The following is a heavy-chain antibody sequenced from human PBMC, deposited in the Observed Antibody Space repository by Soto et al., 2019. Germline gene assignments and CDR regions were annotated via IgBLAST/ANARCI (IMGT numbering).Heavy chain of an antibody. D-gene: IGHD3-22*01. V-gene: IGHV4-39*01. CDR2: VYYGGST. CDR3: AGGDYYHSSGYYFYYYTMDV. Sequence: PSETLSLTCTVSGGSISSSSYYWGWIRQPPGKGLEWIGNVYYGGSTYYNPSLKSRVTISVETSKSQFSLNLSSVTAADTAVYYCAGGDYYHSSGYYFYYYTMDVWGQGTTVTVSS. CDR1: GGSISSSSYY. J-gene: IGHJ6*02.